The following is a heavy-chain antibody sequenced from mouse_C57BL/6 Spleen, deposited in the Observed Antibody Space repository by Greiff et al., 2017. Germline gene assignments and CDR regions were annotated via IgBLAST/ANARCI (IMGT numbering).Heavy chain of an antibody. D-gene: IGHD4-1*01. V-gene: IGHV5-16*01. CDR1: GFTFSDYY. CDR3: ARDADWEGRYAMDY. Sequence: EVQVVESEGGLVQPGSSMKLSCTASGFTFSDYYMAWVRQVPEKGLEWVANINYDGSSTYYLDSLKSRFIISRDNAKNILYLQMSSLKSEDTATYYCARDADWEGRYAMDYWGQGTSVTVSS. J-gene: IGHJ4*01. CDR2: INYDGSST.